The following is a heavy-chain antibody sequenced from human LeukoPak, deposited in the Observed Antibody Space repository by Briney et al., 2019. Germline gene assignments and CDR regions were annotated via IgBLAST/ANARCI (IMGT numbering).Heavy chain of an antibody. CDR1: GGSFSGYY. Sequence: PSETLSLTCAVYGGSFSGYYWSWIRQPPGKGLEWIGEINHSGSTNYNPSLKSRVTISVDTSKNQFSLKLSSVTAADTAVYYCAGRSDYTTPFYYGMDVWGQGTTVTVSS. V-gene: IGHV4-34*01. CDR3: AGRSDYTTPFYYGMDV. J-gene: IGHJ6*02. D-gene: IGHD3-22*01. CDR2: INHSGST.